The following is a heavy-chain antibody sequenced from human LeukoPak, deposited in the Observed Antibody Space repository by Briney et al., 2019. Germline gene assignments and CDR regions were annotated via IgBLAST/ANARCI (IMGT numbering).Heavy chain of an antibody. CDR2: IHTSGST. J-gene: IGHJ4*02. Sequence: SETLSLTCTVPDGSISNSFWNWVRQPPAKGLEWIAYIHTSGSTNYNPAFKSRVTLSVDTSKSQFSLRLNSVTASDTAVYYCANSYDGKIVPFDNWGQGTLVTVSS. V-gene: IGHV4-4*09. CDR3: ANSYDGKIVPFDN. CDR1: DGSISNSF. D-gene: IGHD4-23*01.